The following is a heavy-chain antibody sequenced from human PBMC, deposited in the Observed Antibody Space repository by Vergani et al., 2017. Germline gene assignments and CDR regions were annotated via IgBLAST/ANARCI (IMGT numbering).Heavy chain of an antibody. D-gene: IGHD2/OR15-2a*01. V-gene: IGHV4-30-4*01. Sequence: QVQLQESGPGLVKPSQTLSLTCTVSGGSISSGDYYWSWIRQPPGKGLEWIGYIYYSGSTYYYPSLKSRVTISVDTSKNQFSLKLSSVTAADTAVYYCAREGRGIVIVFDIWGQGTMVTVSS. CDR3: AREGRGIVIVFDI. CDR1: GGSISSGDYY. CDR2: IYYSGST. J-gene: IGHJ3*02.